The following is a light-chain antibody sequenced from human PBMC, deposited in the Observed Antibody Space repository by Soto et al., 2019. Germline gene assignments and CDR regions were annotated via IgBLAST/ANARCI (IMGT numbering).Light chain of an antibody. CDR2: WAS. J-gene: IGKJ3*01. CDR3: QQYYSSPFT. V-gene: IGKV4-1*01. Sequence: DIVMTQSPDSLAVSHGERATINCKSSQSVLYSSNNKNYLAWYQQKPGQPPKLIIYWASTRESGVPDRFSGSGSGTDCTLTIGSLQAEDVAVYYCQQYYSSPFTFGPGAKVDI. CDR1: QSVLYSSNNKNY.